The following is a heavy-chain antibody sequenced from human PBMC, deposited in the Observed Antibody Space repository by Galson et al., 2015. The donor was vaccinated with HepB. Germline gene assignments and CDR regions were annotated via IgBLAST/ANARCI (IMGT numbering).Heavy chain of an antibody. CDR1: GFTFSSYA. Sequence: SLRLSCAASGFTFSSYAMSWVRQAPGKGLEWVSAISASGGRTYYADSVKGRFTISRDNSKNTLYLQMSSLRAEDTAVYYCAKEPPNDSSGSYYFDYWGRGTLVTVSS. CDR3: AKEPPNDSSGSYYFDY. V-gene: IGHV3-23*01. CDR2: ISASGGRT. J-gene: IGHJ4*02. D-gene: IGHD3-22*01.